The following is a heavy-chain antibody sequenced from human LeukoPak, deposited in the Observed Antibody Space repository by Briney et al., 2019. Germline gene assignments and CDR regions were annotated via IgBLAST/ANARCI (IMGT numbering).Heavy chain of an antibody. CDR2: IYYNGNT. D-gene: IGHD1-1*01. J-gene: IGHJ4*02. V-gene: IGHV4-59*08. Sequence: PSETLSPTCTVSGGSISSYCWSWIRQPPGKGLEWIGYIYYNGNTNYIPSLKSLVTISVDTSKNQYSLRLSSVTAADTAVYYCARNGNWNYVDYWGQGTLVTVSS. CDR3: ARNGNWNYVDY. CDR1: GGSISSYC.